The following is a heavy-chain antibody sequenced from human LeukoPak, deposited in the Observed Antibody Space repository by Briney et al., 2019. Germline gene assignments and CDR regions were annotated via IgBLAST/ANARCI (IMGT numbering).Heavy chain of an antibody. CDR3: TRDRRDGYNYVDV. CDR1: GGSINNYY. V-gene: IGHV4-59*01. J-gene: IGHJ4*02. CDR2: ISYSGST. D-gene: IGHD5-24*01. Sequence: SETLSLTCTVSGGSINNYYWSWLRQPPGKGLEWIGFISYSGSTYYNPSLKSRVTMSVDTSKNQFSLKLKSVTPADTAIYYCTRDRRDGYNYVDVWGQGTLVTVSS.